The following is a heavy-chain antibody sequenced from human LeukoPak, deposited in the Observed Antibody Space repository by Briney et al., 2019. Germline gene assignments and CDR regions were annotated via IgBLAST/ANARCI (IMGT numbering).Heavy chain of an antibody. CDR3: ARDTAMAHIFDY. V-gene: IGHV4-61*01. J-gene: IGHJ4*02. Sequence: KPSETLSLTCTVSGGSVSSGSYYWSWIRQPPGKGLEWIGYIYYSGSTNYNPSPKSRVTISVDTSKNQFSLKLSSVTAADTAVYYCARDTAMAHIFDYWGQGTLVAVSS. CDR2: IYYSGST. D-gene: IGHD5-18*01. CDR1: GGSVSSGSYY.